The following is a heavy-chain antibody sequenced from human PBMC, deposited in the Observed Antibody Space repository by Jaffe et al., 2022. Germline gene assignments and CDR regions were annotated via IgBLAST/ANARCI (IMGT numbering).Heavy chain of an antibody. D-gene: IGHD1-7*01. CDR2: ISGSSGST. J-gene: IGHJ3*01. V-gene: IGHV3-23*01. CDR3: AKSDRLTRTAWFGFDL. Sequence: QLLESGGDLVQPGGSLRLSCEASGFIFSDYTMSWVRQAPGRGLEWVSTISGSSGSTYSADSVRGRFTISRDNSRNTLYLEMKSLRADDTAVYYCAKSDRLTRTAWFGFDLWGQGTVVTVSS. CDR1: GFIFSDYT.